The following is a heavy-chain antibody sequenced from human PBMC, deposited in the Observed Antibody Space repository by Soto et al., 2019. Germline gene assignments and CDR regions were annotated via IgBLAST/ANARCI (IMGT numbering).Heavy chain of an antibody. J-gene: IGHJ4*02. V-gene: IGHV4-34*09. Sequence: PSETLSLTCAVYGGSFSGYYWSWIRQHPGKGLEWIGYIQYSGNTYYNPSLKSRVAISVDTSKNQFSLSLRSVTAADTAVFYCARGVSKMSPAYNQRPPYYFDYWGQGTLVTVSS. CDR1: GGSFSGYY. CDR2: IQYSGNT. D-gene: IGHD1-1*01. CDR3: ARGVSKMSPAYNQRPPYYFDY.